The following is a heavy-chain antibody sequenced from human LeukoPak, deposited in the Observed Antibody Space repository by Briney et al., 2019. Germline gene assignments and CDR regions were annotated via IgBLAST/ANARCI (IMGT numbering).Heavy chain of an antibody. CDR2: IFHSGST. CDR3: ARVRRSYYYYMDV. Sequence: PSETLSLTCTVSGYSISSIYYWGWIRQPPGKGLEWIGSIFHSGSTYYNPSLKSRVTISVDMSKNQFSLKLTSVTAADTAVYYCARVRRSYYYYMDVWGKGTTVTVSS. CDR1: GYSISSIYY. J-gene: IGHJ6*03. V-gene: IGHV4-38-2*02.